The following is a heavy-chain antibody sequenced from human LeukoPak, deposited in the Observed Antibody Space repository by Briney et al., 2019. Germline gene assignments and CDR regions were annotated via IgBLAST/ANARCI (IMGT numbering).Heavy chain of an antibody. J-gene: IGHJ4*02. D-gene: IGHD6-13*01. CDR3: AKAGRAAGYYFDY. CDR2: ISYDGSNK. Sequence: GGSLRLSCAACGFTLSSYGMHWVRQAPGTGLEGVAVISYDGSNKYYPDALKRRFTISRDNSKNTLYLQMNSLRAEDTAVYYCAKAGRAAGYYFDYWGQGTLVTVSS. CDR1: GFTLSSYG. V-gene: IGHV3-30*18.